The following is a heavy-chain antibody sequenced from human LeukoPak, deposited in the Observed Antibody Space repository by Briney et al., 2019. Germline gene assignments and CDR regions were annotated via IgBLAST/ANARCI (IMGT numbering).Heavy chain of an antibody. Sequence: PGGSLRLSCAASGFTFDDYTMHWVRQAPGKGLEWVSLISWDGGSTYYADSVKGRFAISRDNSKNSLYLQMNSLRTEDTALYYCAKDANRGTYYFDYWGQGALVTVSS. J-gene: IGHJ4*02. V-gene: IGHV3-43*01. D-gene: IGHD7-27*01. CDR1: GFTFDDYT. CDR3: AKDANRGTYYFDY. CDR2: ISWDGGST.